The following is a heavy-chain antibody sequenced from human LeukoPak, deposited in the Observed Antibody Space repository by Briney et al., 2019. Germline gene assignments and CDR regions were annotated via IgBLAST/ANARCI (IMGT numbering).Heavy chain of an antibody. D-gene: IGHD2-15*01. V-gene: IGHV1-46*01. CDR1: GYTFTSYY. CDR3: AREGSQSLYDP. CDR2: INPSGGST. Sequence: ASVKVSCKASGYTFTSYYMHWVRQAPGQGLEWMGIINPSGGSTSYAQRFQGRVTMTRDTSTSTAYMELSSLRSEDTAVYYCAREGSQSLYDPWGQGTLVTVSS. J-gene: IGHJ5*02.